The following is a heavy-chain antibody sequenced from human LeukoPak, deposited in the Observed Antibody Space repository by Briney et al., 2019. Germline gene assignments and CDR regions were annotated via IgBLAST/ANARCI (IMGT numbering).Heavy chain of an antibody. V-gene: IGHV4-39*01. J-gene: IGHJ4*02. CDR3: ARHIAFHANLYY. CDR1: GGSISSSTYC. CDR2: MYYSGST. Sequence: SETLSLTCTVSGGSISSSTYCWSWVRQPPGKRLEWIGCMYYSGSTYYSSSLKGRVTISLDTPKSQFSLRLNSVTASDTAVYYCARHIAFHANLYYWGQGTLVTVSS. D-gene: IGHD3-3*02.